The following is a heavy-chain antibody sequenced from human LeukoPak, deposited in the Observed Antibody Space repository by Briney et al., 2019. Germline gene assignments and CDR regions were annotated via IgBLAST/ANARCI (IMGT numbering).Heavy chain of an antibody. CDR1: GYTFTNYD. Sequence: ASVKVSCTASGYTFTNYDINWVRRATGQGLEWMGWMNPNSGNTGYAQKFQGRVTMTRSTSISTAYMELSSLTSEDTAVYYCARVSLGYCSGGTCYFQDHWGQGTLVTVSS. CDR2: MNPNSGNT. J-gene: IGHJ4*02. V-gene: IGHV1-8*01. CDR3: ARVSLGYCSGGTCYFQDH. D-gene: IGHD2-15*01.